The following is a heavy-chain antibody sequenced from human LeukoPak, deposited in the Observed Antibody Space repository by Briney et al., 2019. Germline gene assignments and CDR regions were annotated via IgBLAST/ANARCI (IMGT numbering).Heavy chain of an antibody. V-gene: IGHV4-61*02. J-gene: IGHJ4*02. CDR3: AKGYFDY. CDR1: GGSISSGTYY. CDR2: IYTSGST. Sequence: SQTLSLTCTVSGGSISSGTYYWSWIRQPAGKGLEWIGRIYTSGSTNYNPSLKSRVTISVDTSKNQFSLKLSSVTAADTAVYYCAKGYFDYWGQGTLVTVSS.